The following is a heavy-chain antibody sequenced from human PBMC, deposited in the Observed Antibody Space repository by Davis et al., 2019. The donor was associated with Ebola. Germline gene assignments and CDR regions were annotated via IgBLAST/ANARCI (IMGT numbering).Heavy chain of an antibody. CDR1: SYTFSSYG. CDR3: ARAGRVVVTAMADY. Sequence: AASVKVSCKASSYTFSSYGINWVRQAPGQGLEWMGWISGYNGNTNYAQKLQGRVTMSTDTSTSTAYMELRSLRSDDTAVYYCARAGRVVVTAMADYWGQGTLVTVSS. J-gene: IGHJ4*02. V-gene: IGHV1-18*01. CDR2: ISGYNGNT. D-gene: IGHD2-21*02.